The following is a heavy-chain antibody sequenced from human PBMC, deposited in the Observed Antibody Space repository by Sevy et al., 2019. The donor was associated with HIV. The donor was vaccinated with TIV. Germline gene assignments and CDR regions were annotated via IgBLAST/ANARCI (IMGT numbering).Heavy chain of an antibody. CDR2: IYYSGST. CDR1: GGSVSSGSYY. J-gene: IGHJ6*02. CDR3: ARVGATFYYYGMDV. D-gene: IGHD1-26*01. Sequence: SESLSLTCTVSGGSVSSGSYYCSWIRQPPGKGLEWIGYIYYSGSTNYNPSLKSRVTISVDTSKNQFSLKLSSVTAADTAVYYCARVGATFYYYGMDVWGQGTTVTVSS. V-gene: IGHV4-61*01.